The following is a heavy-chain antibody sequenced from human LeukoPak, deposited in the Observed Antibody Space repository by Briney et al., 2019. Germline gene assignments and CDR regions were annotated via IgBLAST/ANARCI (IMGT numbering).Heavy chain of an antibody. CDR2: IYYTGVT. D-gene: IGHD4-23*01. CDR3: ARERSSSGGHNWFDP. J-gene: IGHJ5*02. Sequence: SETLSLTCTVSGGYIITSGHYWGRIRQPPGKGLEWIGSIYYTGVTSTNPFFRSRMSISVDTPKNQFSLNLTSVTAADAAVYYCARERSSSGGHNWFDPWGQGTLVTVSS. V-gene: IGHV4-39*07. CDR1: GGYIITSGHY.